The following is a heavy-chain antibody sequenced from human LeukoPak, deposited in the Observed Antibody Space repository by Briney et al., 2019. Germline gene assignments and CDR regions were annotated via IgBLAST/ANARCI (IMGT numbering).Heavy chain of an antibody. J-gene: IGHJ4*02. CDR1: GFPFRSYA. Sequence: GGSLRLSCAASGFPFRSYAMSCVRQAPGKGLEWVSAISGSGDSTYYADSVKGRFTISRDNSKKTLYLQMNSLRPEDTAVYYCEKEYDSSGYFDYWGQGTLVTVSS. D-gene: IGHD3-22*01. V-gene: IGHV3-23*01. CDR2: ISGSGDST. CDR3: EKEYDSSGYFDY.